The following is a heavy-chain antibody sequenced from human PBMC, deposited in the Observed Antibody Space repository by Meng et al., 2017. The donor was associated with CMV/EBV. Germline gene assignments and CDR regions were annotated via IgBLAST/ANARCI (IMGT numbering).Heavy chain of an antibody. CDR3: ARDGAGGFLEWLLDFDY. D-gene: IGHD3-3*01. Sequence: GGSLRLSCAASGFTFSNYWMHWVRQAPGKGLVCVSRINSGGSSTTYADSVKGRFTISRDNAKNTLYLQMNSLRAGDTAVYYCARDGAGGFLEWLLDFDYWGQGTLVTVSS. V-gene: IGHV3-74*01. CDR1: GFTFSNYW. CDR2: INSGGSST. J-gene: IGHJ4*02.